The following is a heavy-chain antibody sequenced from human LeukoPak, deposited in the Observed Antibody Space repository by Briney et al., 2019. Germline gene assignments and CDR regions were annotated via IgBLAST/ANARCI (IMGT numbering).Heavy chain of an antibody. D-gene: IGHD3-10*01. CDR2: ISGSGDTT. Sequence: TGGSLSFSCVASGFTFRNYAMSWVGQAPGKGLEGVSVISGSGDTTYSADSVKGRFTISRDNSKNTLYYQLDSLTAEDTAVYYCAKDRASATYEYFQYWGQGTQVTVSS. J-gene: IGHJ1*01. V-gene: IGHV3-23*01. CDR3: AKDRASATYEYFQY. CDR1: GFTFRNYA.